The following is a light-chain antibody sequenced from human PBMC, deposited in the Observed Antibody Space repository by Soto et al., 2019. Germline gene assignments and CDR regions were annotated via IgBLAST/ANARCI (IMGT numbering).Light chain of an antibody. CDR2: GAS. Sequence: EIVLTQSPATLSLSPGERASLSCRASQSISGYLAWYQQKPGQAPRLLIYGASNRATGIPARFSGSGSGTDFTLTISSLGPEDFAVYYCEQRGNWPLITFGQGTRLEIK. CDR1: QSISGY. CDR3: EQRGNWPLIT. J-gene: IGKJ5*01. V-gene: IGKV3-11*01.